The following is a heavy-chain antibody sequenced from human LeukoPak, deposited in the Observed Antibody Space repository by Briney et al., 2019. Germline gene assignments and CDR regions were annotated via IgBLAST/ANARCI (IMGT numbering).Heavy chain of an antibody. CDR2: IDPSDSYT. V-gene: IGHV5-10-1*01. Sequence: PGESLRISCEGSGYSFTSYWITWVRQIPGKGLEWMGRIDPSDSYTNYSPSFQGHVTISADKSISTAYLQWSSLKASDTAMYYCAGPAFGVPGLNYWGQGTLVTVSS. J-gene: IGHJ4*02. D-gene: IGHD3-3*01. CDR3: AGPAFGVPGLNY. CDR1: GYSFTSYW.